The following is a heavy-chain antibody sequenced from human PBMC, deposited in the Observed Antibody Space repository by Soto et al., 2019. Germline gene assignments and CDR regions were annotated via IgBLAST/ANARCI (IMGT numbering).Heavy chain of an antibody. J-gene: IGHJ4*02. Sequence: QVQLVQSGAEVKKPGASVKVSCKASGYTFTSYAIHWVRQAPGQRLEWMGWINAGNGNTKYSQQFQDRVTITRDTPASTAYMERSSLRSEDTAVYYCARDLGGWPDYWGQGTLVTVSS. CDR2: INAGNGNT. D-gene: IGHD6-19*01. CDR1: GYTFTSYA. CDR3: ARDLGGWPDY. V-gene: IGHV1-3*01.